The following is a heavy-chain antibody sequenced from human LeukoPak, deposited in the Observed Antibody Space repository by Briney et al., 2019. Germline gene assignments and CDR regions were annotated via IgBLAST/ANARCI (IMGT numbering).Heavy chain of an antibody. D-gene: IGHD4-23*01. CDR2: IYHSGRT. Sequence: PSETLSLTCTVSGYSISRGYYWAWIRQPPGKGLEWLGSIYHSGRTYYNPSLKSRLTISEDTSKTQSSLRLSSVTAADTAVYYCVRVDNGGNYFAYWGQGTLVTVSS. CDR3: VRVDNGGNYFAY. J-gene: IGHJ4*02. CDR1: GYSISRGYY. V-gene: IGHV4-38-2*02.